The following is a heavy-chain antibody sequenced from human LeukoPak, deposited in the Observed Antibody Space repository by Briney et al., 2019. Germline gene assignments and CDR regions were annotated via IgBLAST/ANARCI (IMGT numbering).Heavy chain of an antibody. CDR1: GFTVSSNY. CDR2: IYAAGNT. CDR3: AKDRTYYDLLTGSFDY. J-gene: IGHJ4*02. V-gene: IGHV3-66*01. D-gene: IGHD3-9*01. Sequence: PGGSLRLSCAASGFTVSSNYVSWVRQGPGKGLEWVSVIYAAGNTYYADSVKGRFTISRDNSKNTLYLQMSSLRAEDTAVYYCAKDRTYYDLLTGSFDYWGQGTLVTVSS.